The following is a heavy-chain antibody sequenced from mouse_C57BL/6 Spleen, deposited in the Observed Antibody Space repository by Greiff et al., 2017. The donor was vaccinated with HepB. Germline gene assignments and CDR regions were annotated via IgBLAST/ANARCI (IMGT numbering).Heavy chain of an antibody. D-gene: IGHD1-1*01. CDR2: INSDGGST. CDR3: ARQGTTDAMDD. J-gene: IGHJ4*01. CDR1: EYEFPSPD. Sequence: EVQVVESGGGLVQPGESLKLSCESNEYEFPSPDMSWVRKTPEQRLELVAAINSDGGSTYYPATMERRFIISRDNTKKTLYLQMSSLRSEDTALYYCARQGTTDAMDDWGQGTSVTVSS. V-gene: IGHV5-2*01.